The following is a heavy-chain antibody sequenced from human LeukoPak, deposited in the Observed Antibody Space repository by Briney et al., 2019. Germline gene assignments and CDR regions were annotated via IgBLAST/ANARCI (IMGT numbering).Heavy chain of an antibody. V-gene: IGHV1-69*01. Sequence: SVKVSCKASGGTFSSYAISWVRRAPGQGLEWMGGIIPIFGTANYAQKFQGRVTITADESTSTAYMELSSLKSEDTAVYYCAYGDPFHYYGMDVWGKGTTVTVSS. CDR1: GGTFSSYA. CDR2: IIPIFGTA. J-gene: IGHJ6*04. D-gene: IGHD4-17*01. CDR3: AYGDPFHYYGMDV.